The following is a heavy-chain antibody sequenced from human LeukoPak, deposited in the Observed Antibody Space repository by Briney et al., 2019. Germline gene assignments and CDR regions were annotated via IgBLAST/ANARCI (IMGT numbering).Heavy chain of an antibody. J-gene: IGHJ4*02. CDR1: RGSVSSGGYS. D-gene: IGHD3-10*01. V-gene: IGHV4-39*07. Sequence: SETLSLTCAVSRGSVSSGGYSWNWIRQPPGKGLEWIGSIYHSGSTYYNPSLKSRVTISVDTSKNQFSLKLSSVTAADTAVYYCARGSTMVRGVITPFDYWGQGTLVTVSS. CDR3: ARGSTMVRGVITPFDY. CDR2: IYHSGST.